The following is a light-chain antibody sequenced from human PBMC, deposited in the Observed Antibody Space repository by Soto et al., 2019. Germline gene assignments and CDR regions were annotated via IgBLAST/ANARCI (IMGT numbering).Light chain of an antibody. CDR3: QQSYSTPT. V-gene: IGKV1-39*01. CDR1: QSIRNF. J-gene: IGKJ1*01. Sequence: DIQMTQSPSSLSASVGERVTITCRASQSIRNFLNWYQQKPGKAPKVLIYAASSLQSGVPSRFSGSGSGTDFTLTISSLQPEDSATYYCQQSYSTPTFGQGTKVEVQ. CDR2: AAS.